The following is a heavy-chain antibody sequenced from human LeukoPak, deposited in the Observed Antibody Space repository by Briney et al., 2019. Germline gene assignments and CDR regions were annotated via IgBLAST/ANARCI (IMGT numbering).Heavy chain of an antibody. J-gene: IGHJ4*02. CDR2: IYPGDSDT. CDR3: ARRIRGYSYGTTAYYFDY. V-gene: IGHV5-51*01. CDR1: GYSFTSYW. D-gene: IGHD5-18*01. Sequence: GESLKISCKGSGYSFTSYWIGRVRQMPGKGLEWMGIIYPGDSDTRYSPSFQGQVTISADKSISTAYLQWSSLKASDTAMYYCARRIRGYSYGTTAYYFDYWGQGTLVTVSS.